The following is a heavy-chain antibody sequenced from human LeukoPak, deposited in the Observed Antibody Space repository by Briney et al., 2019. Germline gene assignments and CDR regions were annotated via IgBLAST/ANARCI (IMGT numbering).Heavy chain of an antibody. CDR3: ARAITNYGYIFDY. CDR2: ISSSRSYI. J-gene: IGHJ4*02. Sequence: GGSLRLSCAASGFTFSSYSMNWVRQAPGKGLEWVSFISSSRSYIYYADSVKGRFTISRDNAKNSLSLQMNSLRAEDTAVYYCARAITNYGYIFDYWGQGTLVTVSS. V-gene: IGHV3-21*01. CDR1: GFTFSSYS. D-gene: IGHD5-18*01.